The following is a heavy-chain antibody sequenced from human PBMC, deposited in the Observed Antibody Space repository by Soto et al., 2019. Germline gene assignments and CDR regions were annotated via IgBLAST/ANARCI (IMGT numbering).Heavy chain of an antibody. CDR3: ARASGGHSGWGHWSDT. CDR1: GASISGFY. Sequence: NPSETLSLTCTVSGASISGFYWSWIRKSAGKGLEWIGRIYATGTTDYNPSLKSRVMMSVDTSKKQFSLKLRSVTATDTAVYYCARASGGHSGWGHWSDTWGQGTLVTVSS. V-gene: IGHV4-4*07. CDR2: IYATGTT. J-gene: IGHJ5*02. D-gene: IGHD2-21*02.